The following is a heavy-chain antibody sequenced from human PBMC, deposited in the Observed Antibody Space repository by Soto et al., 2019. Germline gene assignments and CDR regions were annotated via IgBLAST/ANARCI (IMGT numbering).Heavy chain of an antibody. D-gene: IGHD2-15*01. Sequence: GASVKVSCKAPGGTFSSYAISWVRQAPGQGLEWMGGIIPIFGTAKYAQKFQGRVTITADESTSTGYMELSSLRSEDTAVYYCARSQGGSSSLDIYYYYYYVMDVCGQGTTVTVSS. J-gene: IGHJ6*02. CDR2: IIPIFGTA. CDR1: GGTFSSYA. V-gene: IGHV1-69*13. CDR3: ARSQGGSSSLDIYYYYYYVMDV.